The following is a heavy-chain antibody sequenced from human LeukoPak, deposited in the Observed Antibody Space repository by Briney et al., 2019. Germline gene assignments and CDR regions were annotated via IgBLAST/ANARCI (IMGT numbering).Heavy chain of an antibody. CDR1: GFSFSSYA. Sequence: GGSLRLSCAASGFSFSSYAMHWVRQAPGKGLEWVSAISGSGGSTYYADSVKGRFTISRDNSKNTLYLQMNSLRAEDTAVYYCAKRLYSYGYYYWGQGTLVTVSS. V-gene: IGHV3-23*01. J-gene: IGHJ4*02. D-gene: IGHD5-18*01. CDR3: AKRLYSYGYYY. CDR2: ISGSGGST.